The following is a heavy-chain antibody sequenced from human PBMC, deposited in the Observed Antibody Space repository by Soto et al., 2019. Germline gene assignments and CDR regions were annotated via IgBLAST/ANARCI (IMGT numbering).Heavy chain of an antibody. CDR2: ISSSSSYI. D-gene: IGHD6-19*01. V-gene: IGHV3-21*01. J-gene: IGHJ6*02. CDR3: ARELGDSIAVGWGILRSGWADDYYYYYGMDV. CDR1: GFTFSSYS. Sequence: GGSLRLSCAASGFTFSSYSMNWVRQAPGKGLEWVSSISSSSSYIYYADSVKGRFTISRDNAKNSLYLQMNSLRAEDTAVYYCARELGDSIAVGWGILRSGWADDYYYYYGMDVWGQGTTVTVSS.